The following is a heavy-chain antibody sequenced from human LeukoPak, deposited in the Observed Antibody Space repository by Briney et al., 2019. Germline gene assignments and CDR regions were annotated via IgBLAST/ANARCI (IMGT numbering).Heavy chain of an antibody. D-gene: IGHD1-14*01. Sequence: SETLSLTCTVSGGSLTSGSYYWGWLRQPPGRGLEGIGSIYYNGGAYYNPSLKSRVTISVDTSKSQFSLKLSSVTAADMAVYYCARLSGTHYEAIDYWGQGTLVTVSS. CDR3: ARLSGTHYEAIDY. J-gene: IGHJ4*02. CDR2: IYYNGGA. CDR1: GGSLTSGSYY. V-gene: IGHV4-39*01.